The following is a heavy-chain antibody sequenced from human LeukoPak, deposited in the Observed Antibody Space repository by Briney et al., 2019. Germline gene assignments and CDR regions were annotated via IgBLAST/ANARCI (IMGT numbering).Heavy chain of an antibody. J-gene: IGHJ4*02. CDR1: GFTFSSYG. CDR3: AKADADDVLLPN. CDR2: ISYDVINE. Sequence: SLRLSCAASGFTFSSYGMHWVRQAPGKGLEWVAVISYDVINEYYADSVKGRFTISRDNSKNTLYLQMNSLRAEDTAVYYCAKADADDVLLPNWGQGTLVTVFS. D-gene: IGHD3-10*01. V-gene: IGHV3-30*18.